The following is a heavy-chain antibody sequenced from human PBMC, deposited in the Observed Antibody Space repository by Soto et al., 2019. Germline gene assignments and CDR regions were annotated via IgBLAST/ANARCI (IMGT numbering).Heavy chain of an antibody. V-gene: IGHV3-23*01. D-gene: IGHD2-21*01. Sequence: GGSLRLSCAASGFSFSSFAMNWVRQAPGKGLEWVSIISGSADSTFYADSVKGRFTISRDNSKSTLYLQINSLRAEDTAVYYCAKTRGAMIYAIPLYGMAFWGQGSTVTVSS. CDR3: AKTRGAMIYAIPLYGMAF. CDR2: ISGSADST. CDR1: GFSFSSFA. J-gene: IGHJ6*02.